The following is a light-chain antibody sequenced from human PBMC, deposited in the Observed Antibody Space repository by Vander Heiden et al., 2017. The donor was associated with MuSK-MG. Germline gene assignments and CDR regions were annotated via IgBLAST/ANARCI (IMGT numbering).Light chain of an antibody. CDR3: QSYDDTNHWV. CDR1: SGSIAINY. Sequence: NFVLTQPHSVSESPEKTVTISCARSSGSIAINYVQWYQQRPGSAPTIVIYEDNQRPSGVPDRFSGSTDISSNSASLTISGLKTEDEADYYCQSYDDTNHWVFGGGTKLTVL. CDR2: EDN. J-gene: IGLJ3*02. V-gene: IGLV6-57*03.